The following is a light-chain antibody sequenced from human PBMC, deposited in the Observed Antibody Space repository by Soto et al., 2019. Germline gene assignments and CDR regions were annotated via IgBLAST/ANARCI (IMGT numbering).Light chain of an antibody. J-gene: IGKJ2*01. CDR2: ATS. CDR3: QHSYSAPYT. Sequence: DIQMTQSPSSVSASVGDRVTITCRPSQTIDTYVNWYQQKPGEAPKLLILATSTLQSGVPSRFSGSQSGTDFFFTINSLQPEDFSTFYCQHSYSAPYTFGQGTKVELK. CDR1: QTIDTY. V-gene: IGKV1-39*01.